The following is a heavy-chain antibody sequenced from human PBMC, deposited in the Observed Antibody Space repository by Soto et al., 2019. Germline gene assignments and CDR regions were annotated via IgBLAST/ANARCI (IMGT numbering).Heavy chain of an antibody. CDR2: LSRGDER. J-gene: IGHJ6*02. CDR3: ATQTISYTWGV. D-gene: IGHD3-16*01. V-gene: IGHV4-4*02. Sequence: QVQLQESGPGLVKPSETLSLTCTVSGAPITTTKWWAWVRLPPGKGLEWIGELSRGDERSSNPSLEGWFPRSLDKANNHFSLKLTSVTAADTAIYYCATQTISYTWGVWGRGTSVTVSS. CDR1: GAPITTTKW.